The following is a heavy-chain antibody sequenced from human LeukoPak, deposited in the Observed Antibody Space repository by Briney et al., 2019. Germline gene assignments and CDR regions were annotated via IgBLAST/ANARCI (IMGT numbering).Heavy chain of an antibody. J-gene: IGHJ4*02. Sequence: GGSLRLSCAASGFTFSSYSMNWVRQAPGKGLEWVSSISSSSSYIYYADSVKGRFTISRDNAKNSLYLQMNSLRAEDTAVYYCARGILQPERYFDWFDPYYFDYWGQGTLVTVSS. CDR1: GFTFSSYS. V-gene: IGHV3-21*01. CDR2: ISSSSSYI. CDR3: ARGILQPERYFDWFDPYYFDY. D-gene: IGHD3-9*01.